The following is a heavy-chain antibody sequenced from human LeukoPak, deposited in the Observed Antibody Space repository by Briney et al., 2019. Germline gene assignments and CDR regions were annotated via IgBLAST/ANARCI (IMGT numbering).Heavy chain of an antibody. J-gene: IGHJ4*02. CDR3: ARVGIYGDYAIDY. Sequence: GGSLRLSCAASGFTFSSYGMHWVRQAPGKGLEWVAVISYDGSNKYYADSVKGRFTISRDNSKNTLYLQMNSLRSDDTAVYYCARVGIYGDYAIDYWGQGTLVTVSS. V-gene: IGHV3-30*03. D-gene: IGHD4-17*01. CDR1: GFTFSSYG. CDR2: ISYDGSNK.